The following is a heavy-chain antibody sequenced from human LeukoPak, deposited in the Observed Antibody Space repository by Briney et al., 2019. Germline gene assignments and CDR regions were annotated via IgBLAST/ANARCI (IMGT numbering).Heavy chain of an antibody. CDR3: ARGPGSGTYWAFDY. D-gene: IGHD1-26*01. Sequence: PSETLSLTCTVSGGSISSYYWSWIRQPPGKGLEWIGYVYYSGSTSYNPSLKSRVTISVDTSKNQFSLKLSPVTAADAAVYYCARGPGSGTYWAFDYWGQGTLVTVSS. CDR2: VYYSGST. CDR1: GGSISSYY. V-gene: IGHV4-59*01. J-gene: IGHJ4*02.